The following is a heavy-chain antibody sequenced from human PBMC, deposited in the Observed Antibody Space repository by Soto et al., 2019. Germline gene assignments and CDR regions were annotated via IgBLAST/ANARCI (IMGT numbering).Heavy chain of an antibody. CDR3: ARRGSGSYYWASNYYYYMDV. D-gene: IGHD3-10*01. V-gene: IGHV1-18*01. Sequence: ASVKVSCKASGYTFTSYGISWVRQAPGQGLEWMGWISAYNGNTNYAQKLQGRVTMTTDTSTSTAYMELRSLRSDDTAVYYCARRGSGSYYWASNYYYYMDVWGKGTTVTVSS. CDR1: GYTFTSYG. CDR2: ISAYNGNT. J-gene: IGHJ6*03.